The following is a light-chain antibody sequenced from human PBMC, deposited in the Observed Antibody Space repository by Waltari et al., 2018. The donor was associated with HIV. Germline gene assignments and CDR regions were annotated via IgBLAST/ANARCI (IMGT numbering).Light chain of an antibody. CDR3: QQYGSSPIT. J-gene: IGKJ5*01. CDR2: GAS. Sequence: EIVLTQSPGTLSLSPGEIATLSCRASQSVSSSFLAWYQQKPGQAPRLLIYGASSRATGIPARFSGSGSGTDFSLTISRLEPEDFAVYSCQQYGSSPITFGQGTRLESK. V-gene: IGKV3-20*01. CDR1: QSVSSSF.